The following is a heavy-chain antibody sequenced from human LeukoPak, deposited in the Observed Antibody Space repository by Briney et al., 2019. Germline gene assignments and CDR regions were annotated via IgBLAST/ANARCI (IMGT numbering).Heavy chain of an antibody. D-gene: IGHD3-3*01. J-gene: IGHJ3*02. V-gene: IGHV3-30*04. CDR1: GFTFSSYA. CDR3: ARGAIFGVVITRSAFDI. CDR2: ISYDGSNK. Sequence: PGRSLRLSCAASGFTFSSYAMHWVRQAPGKGLEWVAVISYDGSNKYYADSVKGRFTISRDSSKNTLYLQMNSLRAEDTAVYYCARGAIFGVVITRSAFDIWGQGTMVTVSS.